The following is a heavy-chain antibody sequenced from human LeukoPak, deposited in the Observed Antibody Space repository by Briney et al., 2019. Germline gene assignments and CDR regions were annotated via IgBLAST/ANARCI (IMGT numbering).Heavy chain of an antibody. CDR3: ARRYCSSTSCSPYYYCYMDV. D-gene: IGHD2-2*01. CDR2: IYYSGST. CDR1: GGSIRSGGYY. J-gene: IGHJ6*03. Sequence: SETLSLTCTVSGGSIRSGGYYWSWIRQHPGKGLEWIGYIYYSGSTYYNPSLKSRVTISVDTSKNQFSLKLSSVTAADTAVYYCARRYCSSTSCSPYYYCYMDVWGKGTTVTVSS. V-gene: IGHV4-31*03.